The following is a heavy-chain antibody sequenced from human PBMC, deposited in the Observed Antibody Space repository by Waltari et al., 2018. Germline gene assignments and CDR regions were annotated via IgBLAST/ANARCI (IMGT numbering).Heavy chain of an antibody. Sequence: QVQLQESGPGLVKPSETLSLTCTVSGSSISSGSYWGWIRQPPGKGLEWIAGIHHSGSTYYNLALKSRVTVSVDTSKKEFSLKLSSGTAADTAVYYCARDYGDYISSDAFDIWGQGTMVTVSS. CDR1: GSSISSGSY. V-gene: IGHV4-38-2*02. CDR2: IHHSGST. CDR3: ARDYGDYISSDAFDI. J-gene: IGHJ3*02. D-gene: IGHD4-17*01.